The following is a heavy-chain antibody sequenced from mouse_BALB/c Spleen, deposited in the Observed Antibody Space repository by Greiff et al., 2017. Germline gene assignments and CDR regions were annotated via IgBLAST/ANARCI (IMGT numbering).Heavy chain of an antibody. J-gene: IGHJ1*01. Sequence: VKVVESGPGLVAPSQSLSITCTVSGFSLTSYGVHWVRQPPGKGLEWLGVIWAGGSTNYNSALMSRLSISKDNSKSQVFLKMNSLQTDDTAMYYCASFYGSSFYWYFDVWGAGTTVTVSS. CDR1: GFSLTSYG. CDR3: ASFYGSSFYWYFDV. V-gene: IGHV2-9*02. D-gene: IGHD1-1*01. CDR2: IWAGGST.